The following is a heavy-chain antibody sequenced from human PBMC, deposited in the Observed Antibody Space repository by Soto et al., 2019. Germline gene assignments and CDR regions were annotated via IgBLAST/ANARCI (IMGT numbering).Heavy chain of an antibody. D-gene: IGHD2-2*01. Sequence: PSETLSLTCAVYGGSFSGYYWSWIRQPPGKGLEWIGEINHSGSTNYNPSLKSRVTISVDTSKNQFSLKLSSVTAADTAVYYCARIKGYCSSTSCYGRASSAYYYYYYMDVWGKGTTVTVSS. CDR1: GGSFSGYY. CDR2: INHSGST. J-gene: IGHJ6*03. V-gene: IGHV4-34*01. CDR3: ARIKGYCSSTSCYGRASSAYYYYYYMDV.